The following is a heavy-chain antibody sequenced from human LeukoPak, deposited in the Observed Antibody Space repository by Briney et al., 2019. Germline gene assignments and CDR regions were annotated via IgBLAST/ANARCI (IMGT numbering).Heavy chain of an antibody. V-gene: IGHV1-18*01. CDR3: ARDRPLAYSSGYYLLGY. J-gene: IGHJ4*02. CDR1: GYTFTSYG. D-gene: IGHD3-22*01. Sequence: ASVKVSCKASGYTFTSYGISWVRQAPGQGLEWMGWISAYNGNTNYAQKLQGRVTMTTDTSTSTAYMELRSLRSDDTAVYYCARDRPLAYSSGYYLLGYWGQGTLVTVSS. CDR2: ISAYNGNT.